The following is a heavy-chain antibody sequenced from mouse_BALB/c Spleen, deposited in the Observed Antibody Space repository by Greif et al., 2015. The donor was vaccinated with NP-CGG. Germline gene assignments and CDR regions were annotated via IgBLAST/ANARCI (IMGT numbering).Heavy chain of an antibody. J-gene: IGHJ4*01. V-gene: IGHV14-3*02. CDR3: ARSVFYFFCWDY. Sequence: GTELVKKKKTVKLSCTASGFNIKDTYMHWVKQRPEQGLEWIGRIDPANGNTKYDPKFQGKATITADTSSNTAYLQLSSLTSEDTAVYYCARSVFYFFCWDYWGQGTSVTVSA. CDR1: GFNIKDTY. CDR2: IDPANGNT. D-gene: IGHD1-1*01.